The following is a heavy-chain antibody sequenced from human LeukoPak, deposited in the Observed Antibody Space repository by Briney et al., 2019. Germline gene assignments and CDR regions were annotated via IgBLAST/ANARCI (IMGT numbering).Heavy chain of an antibody. V-gene: IGHV3-53*01. J-gene: IGHJ5*02. CDR2: IYDSGTT. Sequence: GGSLRLSCAASGFTVSSNYMSWVRQAPEKGLEWVSIIYDSGTTYYADSVKGRFTISRDNSKNTLYLQMNSLRAEDTAVYYCATNLRRVATIARHWFDPWGQGTLVTVSS. CDR1: GFTVSSNY. D-gene: IGHD5-12*01. CDR3: ATNLRRVATIARHWFDP.